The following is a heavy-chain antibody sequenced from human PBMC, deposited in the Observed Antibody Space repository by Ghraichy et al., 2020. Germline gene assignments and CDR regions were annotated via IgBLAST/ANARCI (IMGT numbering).Heavy chain of an antibody. D-gene: IGHD6-19*01. CDR1: GFTVSSYY. CDR2: IYSAGST. CDR3: ARGSGAPGGWYYFDY. J-gene: IGHJ4*02. V-gene: IGHV3-66*02. Sequence: GGSLRLSCEASGFTVSSYYMSWVRQAPGKGLEWVSDIYSAGSTYYADSVKGRFTISRDNSKNTLYLQMNSLRVEDTAVYYCARGSGAPGGWYYFDYWVQGALVTVSS.